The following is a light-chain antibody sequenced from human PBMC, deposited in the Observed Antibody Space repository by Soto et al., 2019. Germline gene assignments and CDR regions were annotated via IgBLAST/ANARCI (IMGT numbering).Light chain of an antibody. CDR3: QQRSNWPLT. CDR1: QSRFSNSNNKNF. J-gene: IGKJ5*01. Sequence: DLVLTPSPDSLAVSLGERATINCKSSQSRFSNSNNKNFLGWYQQKPGQPPKLLIYWASTRGSGVPDRFSGSGSGTDFTLTISSLEPEDFAVYYCQQRSNWPLTFGQGTRLEIK. CDR2: WAS. V-gene: IGKV4-1*01.